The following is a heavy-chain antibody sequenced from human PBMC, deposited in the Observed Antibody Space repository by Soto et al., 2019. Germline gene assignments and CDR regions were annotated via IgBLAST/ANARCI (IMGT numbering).Heavy chain of an antibody. CDR1: GGSFSGYY. Sequence: QVQLQQWGAGLLKPSETLSLTCAVYGGSFSGYYWSWIRQPPGKGLEWIGEINHSGSTNYNPSLKSRVTISVDTSKNQFSLKLSSVTAADTAVYYCARRPYRWLHPGGGAFDIWGQGTMVTVSS. CDR2: INHSGST. D-gene: IGHD5-12*01. J-gene: IGHJ3*02. V-gene: IGHV4-34*01. CDR3: ARRPYRWLHPGGGAFDI.